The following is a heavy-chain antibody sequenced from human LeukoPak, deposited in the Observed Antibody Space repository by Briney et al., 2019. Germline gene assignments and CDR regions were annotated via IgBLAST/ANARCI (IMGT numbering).Heavy chain of an antibody. CDR2: IYSGGTT. V-gene: IGHV3-66*01. CDR1: GFTVSNNY. CDR3: AREAPVDSSSWYREGYFDY. D-gene: IGHD6-13*01. Sequence: PGGSLRLSCAASGFTVSNNYMNWVRQAPGKGLEWVSVIYSGGTTYYADSVKGRFTISRDNSKDTLYLQMNSLRAEDTAVYYCAREAPVDSSSWYREGYFDYWGQGTLVTVSS. J-gene: IGHJ4*02.